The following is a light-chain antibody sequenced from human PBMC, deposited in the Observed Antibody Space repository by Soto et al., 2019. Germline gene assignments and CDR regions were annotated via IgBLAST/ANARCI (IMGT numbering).Light chain of an antibody. CDR1: SSDVGGYNF. Sequence: ALTQTASVSGSPGQSITMSCTGTSSDVGGYNFVSWYQQHPGKAPKLIVHEVANRLSGVSGRFSGSKSGNTAFLTISGLQAEDEAVYYCCSHSSSITWMFGGGTQLTVL. V-gene: IGLV2-14*03. J-gene: IGLJ3*02. CDR2: EVA. CDR3: CSHSSSITWM.